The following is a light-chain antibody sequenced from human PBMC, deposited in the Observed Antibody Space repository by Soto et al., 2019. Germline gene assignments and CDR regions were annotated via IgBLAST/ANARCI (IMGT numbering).Light chain of an antibody. J-gene: IGKJ1*01. V-gene: IGKV2-30*02. CDR2: KVS. Sequence: DVVMTQSPLSLPVALGQPASISCRSSQSLVHSDGNTYLSWYQQRPGQSPRLLIHKVSNRDSGVPDRFSGSGSGTDFTLKISRVEAEDVAVYYCMQGTHWPPWTFGQGTKVEIK. CDR1: QSLVHSDGNTY. CDR3: MQGTHWPPWT.